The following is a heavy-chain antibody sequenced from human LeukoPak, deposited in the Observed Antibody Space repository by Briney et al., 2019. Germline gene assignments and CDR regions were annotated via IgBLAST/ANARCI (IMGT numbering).Heavy chain of an antibody. CDR2: ISWNSGSI. V-gene: IGHV3-9*03. D-gene: IGHD3-22*01. J-gene: IGHJ3*02. Sequence: PGGSLRLSCAASGFTFDDYAMHWVRQAPGKGLEWVSGISWNSGSIGYADSVKGRFTISIDNAKNSLYLQMNSLRAEDMALYYCAKDLVVGISGGAFDIWGQGTMVTVSS. CDR3: AKDLVVGISGGAFDI. CDR1: GFTFDDYA.